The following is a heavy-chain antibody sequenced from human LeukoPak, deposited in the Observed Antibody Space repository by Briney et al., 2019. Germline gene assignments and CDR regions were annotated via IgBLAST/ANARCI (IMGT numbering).Heavy chain of an antibody. Sequence: SVKVSCKASGGISHPYAIAWVRQAPGQGLEWMGGITPLVSTTVYARKFQGRVTFTTDEATRTLYMELRSLRSDDTAIYYCARGNGTYTPSNYWGQGTLVTVSS. V-gene: IGHV1-69*05. D-gene: IGHD1-26*01. J-gene: IGHJ4*02. CDR2: ITPLVSTT. CDR1: GGISHPYA. CDR3: ARGNGTYTPSNY.